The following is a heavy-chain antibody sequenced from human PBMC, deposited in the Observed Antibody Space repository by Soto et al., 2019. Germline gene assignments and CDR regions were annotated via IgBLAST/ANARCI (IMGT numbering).Heavy chain of an antibody. D-gene: IGHD3-9*01. CDR2: IYYSGST. Sequence: SETLSLTCTVSGGSISSSSYYWGWIRQPPGKGLEWIGSIYYSGSTYYNPSLKSRVTISVDTSKNQFSLKLSSVTAADTAVYYCARQTYYDILTYDYWGQGTLVTVSS. CDR1: GGSISSSSYY. V-gene: IGHV4-39*01. J-gene: IGHJ4*02. CDR3: ARQTYYDILTYDY.